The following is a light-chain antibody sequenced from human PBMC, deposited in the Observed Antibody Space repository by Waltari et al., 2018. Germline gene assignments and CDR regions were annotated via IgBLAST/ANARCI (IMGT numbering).Light chain of an antibody. CDR2: DVS. Sequence: QSALTQPASVSGSPGQSITISCTGTSSDIGPFISVPCYQQYPGKAPKLIIFDVSNRPSGISDRFSGSKSGNTASLTISGLQAEDEADYICTSYTTTDTLYVFGTGTQVTVL. CDR1: SSDIGPFIS. J-gene: IGLJ1*01. CDR3: TSYTTTDTLYV. V-gene: IGLV2-14*03.